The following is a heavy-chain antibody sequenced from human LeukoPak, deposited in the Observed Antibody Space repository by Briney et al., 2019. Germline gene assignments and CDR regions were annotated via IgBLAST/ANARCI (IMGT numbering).Heavy chain of an antibody. CDR2: IKHSGST. D-gene: IGHD2-21*02. CDR3: ARGFGGSSSLVVTATPPLYGMDV. Sequence: SETLSLSCAVYGGSFSGYYWSWIRQPPGKGLEWIGEIKHSGSTNYNPSLKSRVTISVDTSKNQFSLKLSSVTAADTAVYYCARGFGGSSSLVVTATPPLYGMDVWGQGTTVTVSS. CDR1: GGSFSGYY. V-gene: IGHV4-34*01. J-gene: IGHJ6*02.